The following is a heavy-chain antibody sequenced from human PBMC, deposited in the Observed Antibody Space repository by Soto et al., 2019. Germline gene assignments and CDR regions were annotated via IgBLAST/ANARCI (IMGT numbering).Heavy chain of an antibody. Sequence: SETLSLTCTVSGGSISSGGYYWSWIRQHPGKGLEWIGFIYYSGSTYYNPSLKSRVTISVDTSKNQFSLKLSSVTAADTAVYYCARAWDDSSGYYYFDYWGQGTLVTVSS. D-gene: IGHD3-22*01. V-gene: IGHV4-31*03. CDR2: IYYSGST. J-gene: IGHJ4*02. CDR1: GGSISSGGYY. CDR3: ARAWDDSSGYYYFDY.